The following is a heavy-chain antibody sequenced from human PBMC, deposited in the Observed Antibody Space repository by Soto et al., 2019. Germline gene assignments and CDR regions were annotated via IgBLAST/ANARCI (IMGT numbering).Heavy chain of an antibody. CDR3: ARERVTVVRGLIITEAFDI. Sequence: QVQLQQWGAGLLKPSETLSLTCAVYGGSFSGYYWSWIRQPPGKGLEWIGEINHSGSTNYNPSLKSRVTISVDTSKNQFSLKLSSVTAADTAVYDCARERVTVVRGLIITEAFDIWGQGTMVTVSS. D-gene: IGHD3-10*01. V-gene: IGHV4-34*01. CDR1: GGSFSGYY. J-gene: IGHJ3*02. CDR2: INHSGST.